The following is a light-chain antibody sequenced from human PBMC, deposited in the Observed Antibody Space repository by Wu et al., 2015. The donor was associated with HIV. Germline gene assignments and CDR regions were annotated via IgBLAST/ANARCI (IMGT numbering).Light chain of an antibody. V-gene: IGKV1-39*01. CDR2: AAS. Sequence: DIQMTQSPSSLSASVGDRVTITCRASQSISSYLNWYQQKPGKAPKLLIYAASSLQSGVPSRFSGSGSGTDFTLTISSLQPEDFATYYCQQSYSTPFTFGPGPKWI. CDR3: QQSYSTPFT. CDR1: QSISSY. J-gene: IGKJ3*01.